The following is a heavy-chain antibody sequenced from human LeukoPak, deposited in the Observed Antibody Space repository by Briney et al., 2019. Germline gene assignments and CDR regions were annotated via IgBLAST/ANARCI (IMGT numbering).Heavy chain of an antibody. V-gene: IGHV3-30-3*01. CDR3: AREAVVTAILDY. Sequence: GRSLRLSCAASGFTFSSYAMHWVRQAPGKGXXXXXVISYDGSNKYYADSGKGRFTISRDNSKNTLYLQMNSLRAEDTAVYYCAREAVVTAILDYWGQGTLVTVSS. CDR2: ISYDGSNK. CDR1: GFTFSSYA. D-gene: IGHD2-21*02. J-gene: IGHJ4*02.